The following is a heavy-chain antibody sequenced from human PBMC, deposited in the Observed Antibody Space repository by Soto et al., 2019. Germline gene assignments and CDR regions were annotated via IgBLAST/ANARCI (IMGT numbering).Heavy chain of an antibody. CDR2: IIPIFGTA. CDR3: ASAVYGAGSYYSSPYYGMDV. J-gene: IGHJ6*02. Sequence: SVKVSCRASVGTYSSYVISWVRQAPGQGLEWMGGIIPIFGTANYAQKFQGRVTITADESTSTAYMELSSLRSEDTAVYYCASAVYGAGSYYSSPYYGMDVWGQGTTVTVSS. V-gene: IGHV1-69*13. D-gene: IGHD3-10*01. CDR1: VGTYSSYV.